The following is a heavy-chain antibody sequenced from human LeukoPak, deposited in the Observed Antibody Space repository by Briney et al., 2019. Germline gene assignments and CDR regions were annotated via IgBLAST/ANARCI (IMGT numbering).Heavy chain of an antibody. CDR2: MYYSGST. V-gene: IGHV4-59*01. Sequence: PSETLSLTCTVSGGSISSYHWSSIRQPPGRGVEWVGDMYYSGSTNYNPSLKGRVTISVDTYKNKFSLKLSSVTAADTAVYYCARLRRAGWLEYYFDYWGQGTLVTVAS. CDR3: ARLRRAGWLEYYFDY. CDR1: GGSISSYH. D-gene: IGHD6-19*01. J-gene: IGHJ4*02.